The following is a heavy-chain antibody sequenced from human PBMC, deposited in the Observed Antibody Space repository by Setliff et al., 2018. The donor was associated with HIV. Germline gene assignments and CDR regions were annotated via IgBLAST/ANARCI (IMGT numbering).Heavy chain of an antibody. Sequence: ASVKVSCKASGYTFVDDGITWVRQAPGQGLEWMGWISAYNGNTNYAQKLQGRVTMTTDTSTSTAYMELRSLRSDDTAVYYCARVGGPYYDLLTGYYGAVDYWGQGALVTVSS. D-gene: IGHD3-9*01. CDR1: GYTFVDDG. J-gene: IGHJ4*02. V-gene: IGHV1-18*01. CDR2: ISAYNGNT. CDR3: ARVGGPYYDLLTGYYGAVDY.